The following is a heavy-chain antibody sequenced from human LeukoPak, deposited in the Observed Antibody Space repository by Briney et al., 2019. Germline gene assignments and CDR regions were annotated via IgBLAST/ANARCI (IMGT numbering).Heavy chain of an antibody. D-gene: IGHD3-10*01. CDR1: GFTFSSYG. CDR2: ISSSGSTI. J-gene: IGHJ5*02. Sequence: GGSLRLSCAASGFTFSSYGMNWVRQAPGKGLEWVSYISSSGSTIYYADSVKGRFTISRDNAKNSLYLQMNSLRAEDTAVYYCARDPRPMVRGVILWFDPWGQGTLVTVSS. CDR3: ARDPRPMVRGVILWFDP. V-gene: IGHV3-48*04.